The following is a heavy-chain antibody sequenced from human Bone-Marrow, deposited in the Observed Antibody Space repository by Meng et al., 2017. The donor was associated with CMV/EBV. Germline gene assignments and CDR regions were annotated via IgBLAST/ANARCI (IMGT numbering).Heavy chain of an antibody. D-gene: IGHD1-1*01. V-gene: IGHV3-13*01. CDR1: GFSFSEFD. Sequence: ESVKISCLVSGFSFSEFDMHWVRQVRGKGPEWVSTISTVGQTYYAGSVKGRFTISRDNGKDSLFLQMDALRAGDTADYYCVRGFRPRQENYFDFWGQGTPVTVSS. J-gene: IGHJ4*02. CDR3: VRGFRPRQENYFDF. CDR2: ISTVGQT.